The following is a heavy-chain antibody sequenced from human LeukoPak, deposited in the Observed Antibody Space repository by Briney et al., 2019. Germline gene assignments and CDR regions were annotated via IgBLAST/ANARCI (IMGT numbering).Heavy chain of an antibody. V-gene: IGHV4-38-2*01. J-gene: IGHJ4*02. CDR3: ARLGPESYSHPYFDY. D-gene: IGHD3-10*01. Sequence: SETLSLTCAVSGYSISSGYYWGWIRQPPGKRLEWIGSIYHSGSTYYNPSLKDRCTISVDTSKKQLSLKLNPLNPGNPAVYYCARLGPESYSHPYFDYWGQGTLVTVSS. CDR2: IYHSGST. CDR1: GYSISSGYY.